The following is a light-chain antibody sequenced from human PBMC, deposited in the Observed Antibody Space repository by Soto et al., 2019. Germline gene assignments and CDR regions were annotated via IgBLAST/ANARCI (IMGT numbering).Light chain of an antibody. CDR3: QKYNSYLWT. V-gene: IGKV1-5*01. J-gene: IGKJ1*01. CDR2: DAS. CDR1: QSISNW. Sequence: DIQMTQSPTTLSASVGDRVTITCRASQSISNWLAWYQQKPGKAPKLLIYDASSLESGVPSRFSGSGSGTEFTLTIISLQPDDFATYYCQKYNSYLWTFGQGTKVDIK.